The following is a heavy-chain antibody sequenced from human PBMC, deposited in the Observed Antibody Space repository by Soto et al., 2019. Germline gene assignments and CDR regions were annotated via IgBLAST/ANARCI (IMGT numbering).Heavy chain of an antibody. CDR1: GFTFSNNA. Sequence: GGSLRLSCAASGFTFSNNAMHCVGQAPGKGLEYVSAISNNGDNTYYADSVKGRFTISRDNSRNTLYLQMSSLRAEDTAVYYCVKYSGYDYFFDYSGQGTLVTVSS. J-gene: IGHJ4*02. CDR2: ISNNGDNT. D-gene: IGHD5-12*01. CDR3: VKYSGYDYFFDY. V-gene: IGHV3-64D*08.